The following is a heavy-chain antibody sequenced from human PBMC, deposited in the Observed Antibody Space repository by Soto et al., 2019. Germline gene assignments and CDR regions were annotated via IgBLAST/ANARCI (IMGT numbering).Heavy chain of an antibody. D-gene: IGHD3-22*01. J-gene: IGHJ4*02. CDR1: GFTFSSYW. CDR3: VRDTSGYAY. Sequence: GGSLRLSCAASGFTFSSYWVHWVRQAPGKGLVWVSRINTDGSITSYADSVKGRFTTSRDNAKNTLYLQMNSLRAEDTAVYYCVRDTSGYAYWGQGTLVTVSS. V-gene: IGHV3-74*01. CDR2: INTDGSIT.